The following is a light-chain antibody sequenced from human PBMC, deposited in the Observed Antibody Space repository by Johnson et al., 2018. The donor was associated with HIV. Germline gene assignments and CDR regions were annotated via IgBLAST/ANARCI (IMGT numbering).Light chain of an antibody. CDR3: GTWDSNLSAYV. CDR2: DNN. Sequence: QSVLTQPPSVSAAPGQKVTISCSGSSSNIGNNYVSWYQQLPGTAPKLLIYDNNKRPSGIPDRFSGSKSGTSATLVITGLQTGDEADYYCGTWDSNLSAYVFGTGTKVTVL. CDR1: SSNIGNNY. V-gene: IGLV1-51*01. J-gene: IGLJ1*01.